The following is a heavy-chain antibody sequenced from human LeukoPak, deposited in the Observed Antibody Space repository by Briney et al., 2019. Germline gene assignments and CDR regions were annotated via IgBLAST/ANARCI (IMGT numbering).Heavy chain of an antibody. CDR1: GFTFSSYA. CDR2: ISGSGGRT. CDR3: AKDHIIVVVIDAFDI. V-gene: IGHV3-23*01. J-gene: IGHJ3*02. D-gene: IGHD3-22*01. Sequence: GGSLRLSCAASGFTFSSYAMSWVRQAPGKGLEWVSAISGSGGRTYYADSVKDRFTISRDNSKNTLYLQMNSLRAEDTAVYYCAKDHIIVVVIDAFDIWGQGTMVTVSS.